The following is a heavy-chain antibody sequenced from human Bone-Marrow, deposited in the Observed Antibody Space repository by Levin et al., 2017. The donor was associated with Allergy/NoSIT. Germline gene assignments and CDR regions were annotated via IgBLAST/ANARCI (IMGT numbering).Heavy chain of an antibody. CDR3: ARGAPHLLLDY. Sequence: SCAASGFTFSSSWMHWVRQVPGKGLVWVSRVDSDGGGTTYADSVKGRFTISRDNAKNTLYLQMNSLRAEDTAVYYCARGAPHLLLDYWGQGTLVTVSS. V-gene: IGHV3-74*01. J-gene: IGHJ4*02. CDR1: GFTFSSSW. D-gene: IGHD2/OR15-2a*01. CDR2: VDSDGGGT.